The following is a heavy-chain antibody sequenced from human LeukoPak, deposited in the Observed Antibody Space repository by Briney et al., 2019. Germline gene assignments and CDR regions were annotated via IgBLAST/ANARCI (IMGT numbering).Heavy chain of an antibody. CDR1: GGSISSYY. D-gene: IGHD1-14*01. CDR2: ISDGGST. J-gene: IGHJ4*02. CDR3: ARASTTFDD. V-gene: IGHV4-59*01. Sequence: SETLSLTCSVSGGSISSYYWSWIRQPPGKGLEWIGHISDGGSTNYNPSLKSRVSIPVDTSKNQFSLNLTSMTAADTALYFCARASTTFDDWGQGTLVTVSS.